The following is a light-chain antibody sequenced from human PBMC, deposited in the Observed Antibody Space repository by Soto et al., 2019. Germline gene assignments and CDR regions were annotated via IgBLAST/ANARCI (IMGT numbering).Light chain of an antibody. CDR3: QQTYRIPLT. CDR2: AAS. J-gene: IGKJ4*01. Sequence: DLQITQPPSSLSASVGDRVTITCRASQSISSYLNWYQQKPGKAPKLLIYAASSLQSGVPSRFSGSGSGTDFTLTISSLHPEDFATYSCQQTYRIPLTFGGGTKVDI. V-gene: IGKV1-39*01. CDR1: QSISSY.